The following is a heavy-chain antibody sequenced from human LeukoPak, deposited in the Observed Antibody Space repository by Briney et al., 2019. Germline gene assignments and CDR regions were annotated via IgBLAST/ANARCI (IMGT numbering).Heavy chain of an antibody. CDR2: ISSSSSNYK. V-gene: IGHV3-21*01. CDR1: GFTFSTYN. Sequence: GGSLRLSCVASGFTFSTYNIHWVRQAPEKGLEWVSTISSSSSNYKYYADSVKGRFTISRDNAKNSLYLQMNSLRAEDTAVYYCARDVPWNDSPYFDPWGQGTRVTVSS. D-gene: IGHD1-1*01. J-gene: IGHJ5*02. CDR3: ARDVPWNDSPYFDP.